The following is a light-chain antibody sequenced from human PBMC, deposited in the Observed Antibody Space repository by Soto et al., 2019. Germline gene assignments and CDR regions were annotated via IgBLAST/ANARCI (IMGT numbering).Light chain of an antibody. Sequence: QSALTQPPSASGSRGQSVTISCTGTSSDVGGNNYVSWYQQHPGKAPKRIIYEVSKRPSGVPGRFSGSKSGNTASLTVSGLQAEDEAEYYCSSFARRSTYVFGTGTKLTVL. CDR2: EVS. V-gene: IGLV2-8*01. CDR3: SSFARRSTYV. J-gene: IGLJ1*01. CDR1: SSDVGGNNY.